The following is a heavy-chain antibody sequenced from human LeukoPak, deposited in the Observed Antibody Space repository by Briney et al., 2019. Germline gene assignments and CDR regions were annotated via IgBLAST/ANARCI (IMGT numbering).Heavy chain of an antibody. V-gene: IGHV3-9*01. D-gene: IGHD3-3*01. Sequence: GGSLRLSCAASGFTFDDYAMHWVRQAPGKGLEWVSGISWNSGSIGYADSVKGRFTISRDNAKNSLYLQMNSLRAEDTALYYCARYDFWSGYSFDYWGQGTLVTVSS. J-gene: IGHJ4*02. CDR1: GFTFDDYA. CDR3: ARYDFWSGYSFDY. CDR2: ISWNSGSI.